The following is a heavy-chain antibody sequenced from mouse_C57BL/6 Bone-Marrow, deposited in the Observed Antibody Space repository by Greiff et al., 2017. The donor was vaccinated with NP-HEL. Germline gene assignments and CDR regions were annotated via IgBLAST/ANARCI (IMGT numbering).Heavy chain of an antibody. CDR3: VREGDYYGSSSYFDV. D-gene: IGHD1-1*01. J-gene: IGHJ1*03. CDR1: GFTFNTYA. CDR2: IRSKSSNYAT. Sequence: EVNLVESGGGLVQPKGSLKLSCAASGFTFNTYAMHWVRQAPGKGVEWVARIRSKSSNYATYYADSVKDRFTISRDDSQSMLYLQMNNLKTEDTAMYYCVREGDYYGSSSYFDVWGTGTTVTVSS. V-gene: IGHV10-3*01.